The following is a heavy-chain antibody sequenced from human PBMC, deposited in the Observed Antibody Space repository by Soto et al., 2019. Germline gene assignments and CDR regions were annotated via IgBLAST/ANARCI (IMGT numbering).Heavy chain of an antibody. CDR2: LSHDGSKK. CDR1: GFIFNSYD. D-gene: IGHD2-15*01. V-gene: IGHV3-30*18. Sequence: QVQLIESGGGVVQPGRSLRLSCAASGFIFNSYDMHWVRQAPGKGLEWVAFLSHDGSKKFYADSLKGRITISRDNFNNPLYLQVHSLRPEDTAVYYCAKDLIGYCGGSTRNIFQSWGQGTLVTVSS. J-gene: IGHJ4*02. CDR3: AKDLIGYCGGSTRNIFQS.